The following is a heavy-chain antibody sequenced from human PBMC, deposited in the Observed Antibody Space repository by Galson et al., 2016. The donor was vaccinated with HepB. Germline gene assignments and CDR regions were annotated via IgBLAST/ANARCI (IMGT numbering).Heavy chain of an antibody. V-gene: IGHV1-69*06. CDR3: AGPWDGYNYVPYYDYGMDV. Sequence: SVKVSCKASGGSFSTYAISWVRQAPGQGLDWMGGIIPIFGTATYAQKLQGRVTITADKSTSTAYRELISLRSEDTAVYYFAGPWDGYNYVPYYDYGMDVWGQGTTVTVSS. D-gene: IGHD5-24*01. CDR1: GGSFSTYA. CDR2: IIPIFGTA. J-gene: IGHJ6*02.